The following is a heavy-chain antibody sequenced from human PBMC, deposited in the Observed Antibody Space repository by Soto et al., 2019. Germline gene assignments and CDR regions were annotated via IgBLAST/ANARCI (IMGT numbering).Heavy chain of an antibody. CDR3: ASHGYYNLEY. CDR1: GDSISSDHW. CDR2: IYHSGSV. Sequence: QVQLRESGPGLVKPSGTLSLTCAVSGDSISSDHWWGWVRQPPGKGLEWIGGIYHSGSVNYNPSLKSRVTISVDKSKNQFSLILTSVTAADTAVYYCASHGYYNLEYWGQGTLVTVSS. D-gene: IGHD1-26*01. J-gene: IGHJ4*02. V-gene: IGHV4-4*02.